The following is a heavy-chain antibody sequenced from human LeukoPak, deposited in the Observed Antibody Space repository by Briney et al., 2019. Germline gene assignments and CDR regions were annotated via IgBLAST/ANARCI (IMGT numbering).Heavy chain of an antibody. Sequence: SETLSLTCTVSGGSISSYYWSWIRQPPGKGLEWIGYIYYSGSTNYNPSLKSRVTISVDTSNNQFSLKLSSVTAADTAVYYCARDGPLGGFDYWGQGTLVTVSS. D-gene: IGHD2-15*01. V-gene: IGHV4-59*12. CDR1: GGSISSYY. CDR2: IYYSGST. CDR3: ARDGPLGGFDY. J-gene: IGHJ4*02.